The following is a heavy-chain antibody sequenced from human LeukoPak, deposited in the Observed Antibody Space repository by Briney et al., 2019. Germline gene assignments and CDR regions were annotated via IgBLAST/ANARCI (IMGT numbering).Heavy chain of an antibody. V-gene: IGHV1-18*01. CDR3: ARDRGVGATPRDAFDI. CDR2: ISAYNGNT. D-gene: IGHD1-26*01. J-gene: IGHJ3*02. CDR1: GYTFTSYG. Sequence: ASVKVSCKASGYTFTSYGISWVRQAPGQGLEWMGWISAYNGNTNYAQKFQGRVTMTRDTSISTAYMELSRLGSDDTAVYYCARDRGVGATPRDAFDIWGQGTMVTVSS.